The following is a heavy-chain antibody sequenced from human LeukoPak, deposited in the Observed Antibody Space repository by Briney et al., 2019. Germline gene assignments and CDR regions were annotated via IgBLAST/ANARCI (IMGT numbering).Heavy chain of an antibody. Sequence: SETLSLTCTVSGYSISSGYYWGWIRQPPGKGLEWIGSIYHSGSTYYNPSLKSRVTISVDTSKNQFSLKLSSVTAADTAVYYCAREGVYAISYFDYWGQGTLVTVSS. J-gene: IGHJ4*02. CDR3: AREGVYAISYFDY. D-gene: IGHD2-8*01. V-gene: IGHV4-38-2*02. CDR2: IYHSGST. CDR1: GYSISSGYY.